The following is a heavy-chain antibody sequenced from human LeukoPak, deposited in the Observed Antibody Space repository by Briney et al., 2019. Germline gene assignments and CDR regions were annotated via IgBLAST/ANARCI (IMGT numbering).Heavy chain of an antibody. CDR1: GFTFSSYG. CDR3: AKDRIVGGYDAFDI. V-gene: IGHV3-30*18. Sequence: GGSLRLSCAASGFTFSSYGMHWVRQAPGKGLEWVAVISYDGSNKYYADSVMGRSTISRDNSKNTLYLQMNSLRAEDTAVYYCAKDRIVGGYDAFDIWGQGTMVTVSS. D-gene: IGHD1-26*01. CDR2: ISYDGSNK. J-gene: IGHJ3*02.